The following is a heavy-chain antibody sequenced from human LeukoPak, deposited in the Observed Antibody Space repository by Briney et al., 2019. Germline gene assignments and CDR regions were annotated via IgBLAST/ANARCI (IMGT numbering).Heavy chain of an antibody. D-gene: IGHD5-12*01. CDR2: VFYSGVT. J-gene: IGHJ4*02. V-gene: IGHV4-38-2*02. CDR1: SFSISNGFY. CDR3: ARDRGGRTGYASGDFDF. Sequence: PSQTLSLTCVVSSFSISNGFYWVWIRQPPGKGLEWIGNVFYSGVTYYNPSLMSRVTISVDTSKHQFSLKLNSVTAADTAVYYCARDRGGRTGYASGDFDFWGQGVLVTVSS.